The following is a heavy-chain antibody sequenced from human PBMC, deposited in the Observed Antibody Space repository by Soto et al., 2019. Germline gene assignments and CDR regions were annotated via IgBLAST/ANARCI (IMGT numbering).Heavy chain of an antibody. CDR1: GYTFTGYY. V-gene: IGHV1-2*04. CDR2: INPNSGGT. J-gene: IGHJ5*02. CDR3: ARGLGYCSGGSCRTGVDTAMVTDNWFDP. Sequence: ASVKVSCKASGYTFTGYYMHWVRQAPGQGLEWMGWINPNSGGTNYAQKFQGWVTMTRDTSISTAYMERGRLRSDDTAVYYCARGLGYCSGGSCRTGVDTAMVTDNWFDPWGQGTLVTVSS. D-gene: IGHD2-15*01.